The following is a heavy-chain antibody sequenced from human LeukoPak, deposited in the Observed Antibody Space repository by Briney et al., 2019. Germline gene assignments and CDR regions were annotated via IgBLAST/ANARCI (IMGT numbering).Heavy chain of an antibody. J-gene: IGHJ4*02. CDR1: GYTFTGYY. CDR3: ARDQRYYDSSGHLDY. D-gene: IGHD3-22*01. V-gene: IGHV1-46*01. Sequence: ASVKVSCKASGYTFTGYYMHWVRQAPGQGLEWMGIINPSGGRTSYAQKFQGRVSMTRDTSTSTVYMELSSLRSEDTAVYYCARDQRYYDSSGHLDYWGQGTLVTVSS. CDR2: INPSGGRT.